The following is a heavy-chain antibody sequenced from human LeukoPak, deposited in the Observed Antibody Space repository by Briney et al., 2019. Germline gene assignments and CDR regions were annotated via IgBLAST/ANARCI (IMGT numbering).Heavy chain of an antibody. CDR3: AKGERVWDY. Sequence: PGGSLRLSCAASAFTFSNHDMAWVRQAPGQGLEWVSLVSSSGDRTYYANSVKGRFTISRDNSKNTLYLQMNSLRADDTAVYYCAKGERVWDYWGQGTLVTVSS. D-gene: IGHD3-16*01. V-gene: IGHV3-23*01. CDR2: VSSSGDRT. J-gene: IGHJ4*02. CDR1: AFTFSNHD.